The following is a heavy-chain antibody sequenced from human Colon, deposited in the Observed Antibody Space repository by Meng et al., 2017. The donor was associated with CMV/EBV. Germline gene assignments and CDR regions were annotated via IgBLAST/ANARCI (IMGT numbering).Heavy chain of an antibody. J-gene: IGHJ4*02. Sequence: KSSGDTYTTYAMNWVRQAPGQGLEWMGWINTNTGNPNYAQNFTGRFVFSFDTFLSTAYLQITSLKDEDTAVYFCALEDILTGQYSFDYWGQGSLVTVSS. CDR3: ALEDILTGQYSFDY. CDR2: INTNTGNP. CDR1: GDTYTTYA. D-gene: IGHD3-9*01. V-gene: IGHV7-4-1*02.